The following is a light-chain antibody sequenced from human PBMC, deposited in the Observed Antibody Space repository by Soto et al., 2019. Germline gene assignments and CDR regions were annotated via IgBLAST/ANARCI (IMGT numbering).Light chain of an antibody. CDR3: QQYNSYSWG. J-gene: IGKJ1*01. Sequence: DIQMTQSPSTLSASVGDRVTITCRASQSISSWLAWYQQKPGKAPKLLIYDASSLESGVPSRFSGSGSGTEVTLTISSLQPDDFATYYCQQYNSYSWGFGQGTKVEIK. CDR1: QSISSW. V-gene: IGKV1-5*01. CDR2: DAS.